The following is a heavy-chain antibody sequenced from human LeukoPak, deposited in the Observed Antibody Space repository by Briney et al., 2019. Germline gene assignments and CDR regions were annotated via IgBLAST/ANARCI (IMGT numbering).Heavy chain of an antibody. CDR2: ISGSGGNT. CDR1: GFMFSNHG. D-gene: IGHD3-3*01. Sequence: PGGSQRLSCAASGFMFSNHGMNWVRQAPGKGLEWLSTISGSGGNTYYADSVKGRFTISRDNSKNTLYLQMNSLRVEDTAIYYCAKGAYYGDWGQGTLVTVSS. V-gene: IGHV3-23*01. CDR3: AKGAYYGD. J-gene: IGHJ4*02.